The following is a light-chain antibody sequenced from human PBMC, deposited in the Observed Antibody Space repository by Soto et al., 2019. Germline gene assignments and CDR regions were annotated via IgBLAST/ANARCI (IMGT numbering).Light chain of an antibody. CDR2: GAS. CDR1: QSVSSNY. V-gene: IGKV3-20*01. CDR3: QQYASSPKT. Sequence: EIVLTQSPGTLSLSPGERATLSCRASQSVSSNYLAWYQQRRGQPPRLLIYGASSRATGVPDRFSGSGSGADFTLTISRLEPEDFAMYYCQQYASSPKTFGQGTEVEIK. J-gene: IGKJ1*01.